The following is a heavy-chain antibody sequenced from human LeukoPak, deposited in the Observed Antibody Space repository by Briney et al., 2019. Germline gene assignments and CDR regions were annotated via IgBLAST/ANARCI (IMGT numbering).Heavy chain of an antibody. J-gene: IGHJ4*02. CDR3: AREAIAAPYPDY. CDR2: IYTSGST. CDR1: GGSISYYY. V-gene: IGHV4-4*07. D-gene: IGHD6-13*01. Sequence: SETLSLTCTVSGGSISYYYWTWIRQPAGKGLEWIGRIYTSGSTSYNPSLKSRVTMSVDTSKNQFSLKLSSVTAADTAVYYCAREAIAAPYPDYWGRGTLVTVSS.